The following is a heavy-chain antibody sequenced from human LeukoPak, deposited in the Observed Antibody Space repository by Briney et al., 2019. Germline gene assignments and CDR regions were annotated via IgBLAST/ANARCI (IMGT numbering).Heavy chain of an antibody. CDR3: ARGGVATFDY. Sequence: SETLSLTCTVSGGSISSYYWSWIRQPPGKGLEWIGYIYYSGSTNYNPSLKSRVTISVDTSKNQFSLKLSSVTAADTAVYNCARGGVATFDYWGQGTLVTVSS. D-gene: IGHD4-23*01. V-gene: IGHV4-59*01. CDR2: IYYSGST. CDR1: GGSISSYY. J-gene: IGHJ4*02.